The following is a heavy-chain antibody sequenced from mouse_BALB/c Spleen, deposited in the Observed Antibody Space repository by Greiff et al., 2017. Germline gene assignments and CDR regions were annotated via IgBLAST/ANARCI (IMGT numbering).Heavy chain of an antibody. J-gene: IGHJ4*01. CDR1: GFTFSSFG. D-gene: IGHD4-1*01. V-gene: IGHV5-17*02. Sequence: EVQGVESGGGLVQPGGSRKLSCAASGFTFSSFGMHWVRQAPEKGLEWVAYISSGSSTIYYADTVKGRFTISRDNPKNTLFLQMTSLRSEDTAMYYCARSYGTYYAMDYWGQGTSVTVSS. CDR2: ISSGSSTI. CDR3: ARSYGTYYAMDY.